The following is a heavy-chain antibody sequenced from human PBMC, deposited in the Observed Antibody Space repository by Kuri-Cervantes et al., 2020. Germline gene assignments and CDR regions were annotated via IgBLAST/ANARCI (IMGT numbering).Heavy chain of an antibody. CDR1: GGSISSGGYS. V-gene: IGHV4-61*08. Sequence: GSLRLSCAVSGGSISSGGYSWSWIRQPPGKGLEWIGYIYYSGSTNYNPSLKSRVTISVDTSKNQFSLKLSSVTAADTAVYYCARETLVRGYYDSSGYWEERLPDYWGQGTLVTVSS. J-gene: IGHJ4*02. CDR2: IYYSGST. D-gene: IGHD3-22*01. CDR3: ARETLVRGYYDSSGYWEERLPDY.